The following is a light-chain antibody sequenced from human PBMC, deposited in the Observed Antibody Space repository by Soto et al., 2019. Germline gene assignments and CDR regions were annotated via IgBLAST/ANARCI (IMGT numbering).Light chain of an antibody. CDR3: QQYNNWPPFT. Sequence: EIVMTQSPATLSVFPGERATLSCRASESVSSNLAWYQQKPGQAPNLLIYGASTRATGIPARFSGSGSGTEFTLTISSLQSEDFAVYYCQQYNNWPPFTFGQGTKLEIK. CDR2: GAS. J-gene: IGKJ2*01. CDR1: ESVSSN. V-gene: IGKV3-15*01.